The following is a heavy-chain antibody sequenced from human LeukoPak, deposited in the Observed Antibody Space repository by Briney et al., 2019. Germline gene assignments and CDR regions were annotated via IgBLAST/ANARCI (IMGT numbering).Heavy chain of an antibody. CDR2: ISYGGSNK. V-gene: IGHV3-30-3*01. CDR1: GFTFSSYA. Sequence: GRSLRLSCAASGFTFSSYAMHWVRQAPGKGLEWVAVISYGGSNKYYAASVKGRFTISRDNSKNPLYLQMNSLTAEDTAVYYCARDLRGDFWSGYYGGLGLLDYWGQGTLVTVSS. CDR3: ARDLRGDFWSGYYGGLGLLDY. J-gene: IGHJ4*02. D-gene: IGHD3-3*01.